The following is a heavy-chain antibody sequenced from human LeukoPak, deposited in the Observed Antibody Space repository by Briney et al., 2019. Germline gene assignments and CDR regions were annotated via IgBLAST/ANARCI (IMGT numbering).Heavy chain of an antibody. D-gene: IGHD3-10*01. Sequence: GGSLRLSCAASGFTFDDYVMHWVRQAPGKGLEWVSGITWNSDTIAYADSVKGRFTISRDNSKNTLYLQMGSLRAEDMAVYYCARDRVRGSDYYYYYMDVWGKGTTVTVSS. J-gene: IGHJ6*03. CDR3: ARDRVRGSDYYYYYMDV. CDR2: ITWNSDTI. CDR1: GFTFDDYV. V-gene: IGHV3-9*03.